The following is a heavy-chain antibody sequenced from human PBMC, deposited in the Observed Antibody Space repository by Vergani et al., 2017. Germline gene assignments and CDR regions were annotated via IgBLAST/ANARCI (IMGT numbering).Heavy chain of an antibody. J-gene: IGHJ6*02. Sequence: EVQLVESGGGLVKPGGSLRLSCAASGFTFSSYSMNWVRQAPGKGLEWVSSISSSSSYIYYADSVKGRFTISRDNAKNSLYLQMNSLRAEDTAVYYCARDTADCSGGSCYAYYYYVMNVWGQASTVTVSS. V-gene: IGHV3-21*01. CDR2: ISSSSSYI. CDR3: ARDTADCSGGSCYAYYYYVMNV. D-gene: IGHD2-15*01. CDR1: GFTFSSYS.